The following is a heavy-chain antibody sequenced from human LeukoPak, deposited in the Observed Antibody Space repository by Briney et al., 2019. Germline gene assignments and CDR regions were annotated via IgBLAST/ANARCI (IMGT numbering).Heavy chain of an antibody. CDR1: GYTFTSYY. CDR3: ARDPRYSGYYGYFDY. V-gene: IGHV1-46*01. D-gene: IGHD3-22*01. CDR2: INPSGGST. Sequence: ASVKVSCKASGYTFTSYYMHWVRQAPGQGLEWMGIINPSGGSTSYAQKFQGRVTMTRDTSTSTVYMELSSLRSEDTAVYYRARDPRYSGYYGYFDYWGQGTLVTVSS. J-gene: IGHJ4*02.